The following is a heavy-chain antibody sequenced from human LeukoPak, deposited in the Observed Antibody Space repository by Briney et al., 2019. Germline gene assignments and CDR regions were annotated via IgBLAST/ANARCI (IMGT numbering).Heavy chain of an antibody. CDR1: EYSLTQYP. D-gene: IGHD3-3*01. Sequence: GASVKVSCKHSEYSLTQYPIHWVRQAPGQGLEWMGWINTVSGNTRYSQNFQGRVTITRDTSASTAYMELSYLKSEDTAIYYCANWAGAPADYFSGPLDYWGQGTLVTVSS. J-gene: IGHJ4*02. CDR3: ANWAGAPADYFSGPLDY. CDR2: INTVSGNT. V-gene: IGHV1-3*04.